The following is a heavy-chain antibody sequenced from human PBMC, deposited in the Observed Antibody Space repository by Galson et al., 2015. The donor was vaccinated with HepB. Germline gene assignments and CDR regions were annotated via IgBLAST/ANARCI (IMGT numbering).Heavy chain of an antibody. J-gene: IGHJ4*02. CDR2: IYYSGST. CDR3: ARGGITMVRGVFFDY. D-gene: IGHD3-10*01. CDR1: GGSISSGGYY. V-gene: IGHV4-31*03. Sequence: TLSLTCTVSGGSISSGGYYWSWIRQHPGKGLEWIGYIYYSGSTYYNPSLKSRVTISVDTSKNQFSLKLSSVTAADTAVYYCARGGITMVRGVFFDYWGQGTLVTVSS.